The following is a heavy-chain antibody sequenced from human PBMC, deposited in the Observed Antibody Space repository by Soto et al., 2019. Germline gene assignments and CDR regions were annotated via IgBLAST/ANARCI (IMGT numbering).Heavy chain of an antibody. CDR1: GYTFTSYA. J-gene: IGHJ4*02. Sequence: GASVKVSCKASGYTFTSYAMHWVRQAPGQRLEWMGWINAGNGNTKYSHKFQGRVTITRDTSASTAYMELSSLRSEDTAVYYCASQKRYCSSTSCYEFDYWGQGTLVTVSS. D-gene: IGHD2-2*01. V-gene: IGHV1-3*01. CDR2: INAGNGNT. CDR3: ASQKRYCSSTSCYEFDY.